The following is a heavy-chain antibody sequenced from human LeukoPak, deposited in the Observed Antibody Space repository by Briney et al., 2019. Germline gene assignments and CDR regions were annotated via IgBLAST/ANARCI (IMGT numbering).Heavy chain of an antibody. CDR2: IHYSGST. CDR3: ARVGALTYGMDV. D-gene: IGHD3-9*01. J-gene: IGHJ6*02. CDR1: GGSISSGGYY. V-gene: IGHV4-31*03. Sequence: PSETLSLTCTVSGGSISSGGYYWSWIRQHPGKGLEWIGNIHYSGSTHYNPSLKSRVTISVDTSKNHFSLKVSSVTAADTAVYYCARVGALTYGMDVWGQGTTVTVSS.